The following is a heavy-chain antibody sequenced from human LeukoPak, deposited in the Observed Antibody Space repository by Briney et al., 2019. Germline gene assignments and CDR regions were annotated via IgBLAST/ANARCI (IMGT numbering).Heavy chain of an antibody. V-gene: IGHV4-34*01. D-gene: IGHD5-24*01. Sequence: PSETLSLTCAVYGGSFSGYYWSWIRQPPGKGLEWTGEINHSGSTNYNPSLKSRVTISVDKSKNQFSLKLSSVTAADTAVYYCARGTWATLYYYYMDVWGKGTTVTVSS. CDR1: GGSFSGYY. CDR2: INHSGST. J-gene: IGHJ6*03. CDR3: ARGTWATLYYYYMDV.